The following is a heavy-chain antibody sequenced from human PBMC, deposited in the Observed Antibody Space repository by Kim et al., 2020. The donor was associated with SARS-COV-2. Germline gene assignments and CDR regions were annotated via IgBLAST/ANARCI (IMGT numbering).Heavy chain of an antibody. CDR3: ASWLRLWFGELSSYGMDI. D-gene: IGHD3-10*01. J-gene: IGHJ6*02. CDR1: GFTVSSNY. Sequence: GGSLRLSCAASGFTVSSNYMSWVRQAPGKGLEWVSVIYSGGSTYYADSVKGRFTISRDNSKNTLYLQMNSLRAEDTAVYYCASWLRLWFGELSSYGMDIWGQGTTVTVSS. V-gene: IGHV3-53*01. CDR2: IYSGGST.